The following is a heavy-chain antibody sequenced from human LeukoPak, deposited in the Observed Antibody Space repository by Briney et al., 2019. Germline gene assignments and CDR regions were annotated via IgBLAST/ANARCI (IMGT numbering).Heavy chain of an antibody. J-gene: IGHJ6*03. CDR2: ISAYNGNT. D-gene: IGHD2-21*02. Sequence: ASVKVSCKASGYTFTGYYMHWVRQAPGQGLEWMGWISAYNGNTNYAQKLQGRVTMTTDTSTSTAYTELRSLRSDDTAVYYCARDSALGTIVVVTPGDYYYYMDVWGKGTTVTISS. CDR1: GYTFTGYY. V-gene: IGHV1-18*04. CDR3: ARDSALGTIVVVTPGDYYYYMDV.